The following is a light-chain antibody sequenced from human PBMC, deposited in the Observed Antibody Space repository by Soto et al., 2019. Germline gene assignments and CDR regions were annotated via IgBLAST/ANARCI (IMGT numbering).Light chain of an antibody. Sequence: EIVLTQSPATLSLSPGERATLSCRASQSVYTNLAWYQQKPGQAPRLLIHDASDRATGIPARFSGSVSGTDFTLTISSLAPEDFAVYYCQHRGNWPITFGQGTRLDIK. CDR2: DAS. J-gene: IGKJ5*01. CDR3: QHRGNWPIT. CDR1: QSVYTN. V-gene: IGKV3-11*01.